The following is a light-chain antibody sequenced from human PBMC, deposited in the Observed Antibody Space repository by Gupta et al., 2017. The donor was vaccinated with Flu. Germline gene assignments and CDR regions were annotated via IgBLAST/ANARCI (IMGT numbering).Light chain of an antibody. V-gene: IGLV2-14*01. CDR1: SNDVGGYSY. CDR3: SSYTSNTAPV. J-gene: IGLJ3*02. CDR2: EVT. Sequence: QSALTQPASVSGSPGQSITISCTGTSNDVGGYSYVSWYQQRPGKAPKLLIFEVTNRPSGVSNRFSGSNSGNTASLTISGLQAEDEADYYCSSYTSNTAPVFGGGTELPVL.